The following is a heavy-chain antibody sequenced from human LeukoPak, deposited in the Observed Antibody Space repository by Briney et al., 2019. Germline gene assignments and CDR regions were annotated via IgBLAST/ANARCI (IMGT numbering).Heavy chain of an antibody. CDR3: ARASGGGYYTPFDY. CDR1: GGSISSYY. Sequence: SETLSLTCTVSGGSISSYYWGWIRQPPGDGLEWIGYIYYSGSTNYNPSLKSRVTISVDTSKDQFSLKLSSVTAADTAVYYCARASGGGYYTPFDYWGQVTLVTVSS. V-gene: IGHV4-59*01. D-gene: IGHD1-26*01. J-gene: IGHJ4*02. CDR2: IYYSGST.